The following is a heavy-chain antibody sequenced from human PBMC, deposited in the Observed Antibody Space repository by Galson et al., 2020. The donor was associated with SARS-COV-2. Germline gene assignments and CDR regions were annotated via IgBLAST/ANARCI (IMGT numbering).Heavy chain of an antibody. J-gene: IGHJ4*02. D-gene: IGHD3-22*01. CDR3: ARVDVRGSSGFYYFDY. Sequence: SETLSLTCTVSGGSISSGDYYWSWIRQPPGKGLDWIGYIYYSGSTYYNPSLKSRVTISVDTSKNQFSLKLSSVTAADTAVYYCARVDVRGSSGFYYFDYWGQGTLVTVSS. CDR2: IYYSGST. CDR1: GGSISSGDYY. V-gene: IGHV4-30-4*01.